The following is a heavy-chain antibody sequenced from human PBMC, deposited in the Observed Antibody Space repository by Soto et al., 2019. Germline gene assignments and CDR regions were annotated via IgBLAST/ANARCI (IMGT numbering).Heavy chain of an antibody. CDR2: IYYRGNT. Sequence: SETLSLTCAVSGYSISSSNWWGWIRQPPGKGLEWSGYIYYRGNTDSNPSLKRRVTISLDTPKNQFSLKLSSVTAADTAVYYCARHPGYYDILTGYTTYYFDYWGQGILVTVS. CDR1: GYSISSSNW. J-gene: IGHJ4*02. V-gene: IGHV4-28*01. CDR3: ARHPGYYDILTGYTTYYFDY. D-gene: IGHD3-9*01.